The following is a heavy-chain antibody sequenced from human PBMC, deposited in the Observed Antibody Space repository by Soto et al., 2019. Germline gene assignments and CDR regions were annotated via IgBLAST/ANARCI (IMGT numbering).Heavy chain of an antibody. Sequence: QITLKESGPTLVKPTETLTLTCSFSGFSFSDGAVGVGWFRQSPGTAPEWLAIRYWDDDKWYSPSLRTRLTAGHDNSRNQVVISMIQMDPLDTATYFCARGRRRESCWGGDCYDFDYWGQGILVTASS. J-gene: IGHJ4*02. D-gene: IGHD2-21*01. CDR1: GFSFSDGAVG. CDR2: RYWDDDK. CDR3: ARGRRRESCWGGDCYDFDY. V-gene: IGHV2-5*02.